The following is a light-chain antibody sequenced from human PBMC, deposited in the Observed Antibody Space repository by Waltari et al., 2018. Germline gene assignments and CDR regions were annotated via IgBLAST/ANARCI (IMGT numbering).Light chain of an antibody. Sequence: HSALTQSASVSGSLGQSITISCTGTSSDVGNFNLVSCYQQHPGKAPNLTIYAVSKRPLLVPSRFAGSKSGNAASLTISGLQAEDEAYYYCSSYAGGSIVIFGGGTKVTVL. V-gene: IGLV2-23*02. J-gene: IGLJ2*01. CDR2: AVS. CDR3: SSYAGGSIVI. CDR1: SSDVGNFNL.